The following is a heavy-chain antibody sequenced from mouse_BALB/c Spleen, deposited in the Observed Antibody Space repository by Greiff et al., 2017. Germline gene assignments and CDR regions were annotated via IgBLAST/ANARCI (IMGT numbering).Heavy chain of an antibody. V-gene: IGHV5-6*01. Sequence: EVKLVESGGDLVKPGGSLKLSCAASGFTFSSYGMSWVRQTPDKRLEWVATISSGGSYTYYPDSVKGRFTISRDNAKNTLYLQMSSLKSEDTAMYYCASKSTMITAWFAYWGQGTLVTVSA. D-gene: IGHD2-4*01. CDR1: GFTFSSYG. CDR3: ASKSTMITAWFAY. CDR2: ISSGGSYT. J-gene: IGHJ3*01.